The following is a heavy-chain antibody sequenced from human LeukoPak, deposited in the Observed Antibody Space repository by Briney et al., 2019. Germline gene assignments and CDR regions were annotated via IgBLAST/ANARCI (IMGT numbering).Heavy chain of an antibody. V-gene: IGHV4-59*01. CDR3: ARETSQKGAHYMDV. J-gene: IGHJ6*03. CDR1: GGSISSYY. Sequence: PETLSLTCTVSGGSISSYYRSWIRQPPGKGLEWIGYIYYSGSTNYNPSLKSRVTISVDTSKNQFSLKLSSVTAADTAVYYCARETSQKGAHYMDVWGKGTTVTISS. D-gene: IGHD3-16*01. CDR2: IYYSGST.